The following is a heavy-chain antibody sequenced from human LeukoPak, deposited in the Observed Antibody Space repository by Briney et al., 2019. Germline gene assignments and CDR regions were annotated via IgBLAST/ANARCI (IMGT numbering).Heavy chain of an antibody. Sequence: ASVKVSCKASGYTFTCYYMHWVRQAPGQGLEWMGRINPNSGNTNYAQKLQGRVTMTTDTSTSTAYMELRSLRSDDTAVYYCARGGDPWSGYYGGHSTSLYYFDYWGQGTLVAVSS. D-gene: IGHD3-3*01. CDR2: INPNSGNT. CDR3: ARGGDPWSGYYGGHSTSLYYFDY. J-gene: IGHJ4*02. CDR1: GYTFTCYY. V-gene: IGHV1-18*04.